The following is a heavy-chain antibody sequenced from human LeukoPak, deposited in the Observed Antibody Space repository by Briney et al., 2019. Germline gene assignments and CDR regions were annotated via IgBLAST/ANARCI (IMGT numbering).Heavy chain of an antibody. Sequence: PGGSRRLSCAASGFTFSSYWMSWVRQAPGKGLEWVSNIKQDGSEKYYVDSVKGRFTISRDNAKNALYLQMNSLRAGDTAVYYCAKVPYYGDFYYYGVDVWGQGATVTVSS. CDR3: AKVPYYGDFYYYGVDV. J-gene: IGHJ6*02. CDR1: GFTFSSYW. D-gene: IGHD3-3*01. CDR2: IKQDGSEK. V-gene: IGHV3-7*01.